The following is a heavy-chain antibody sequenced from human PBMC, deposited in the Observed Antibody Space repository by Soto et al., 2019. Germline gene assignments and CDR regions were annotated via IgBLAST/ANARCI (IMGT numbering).Heavy chain of an antibody. Sequence: SETLSLTCAVSGGSISSGGYSWSWIRQPPGKGLEWIGYIYHSGSTYYNPSLKSRVTISVDRSKNQFSLKLSSVTAADTAVYYCARVIVVVPAAIGWFDPWGQGTLVTVSS. CDR1: GGSISSGGYS. D-gene: IGHD2-2*01. CDR3: ARVIVVVPAAIGWFDP. J-gene: IGHJ5*02. CDR2: IYHSGST. V-gene: IGHV4-30-2*01.